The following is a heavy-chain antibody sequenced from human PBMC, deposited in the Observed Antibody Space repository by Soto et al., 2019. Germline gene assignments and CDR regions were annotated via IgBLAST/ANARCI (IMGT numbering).Heavy chain of an antibody. CDR2: INHSGST. V-gene: IGHV4-34*01. CDR1: GGSFSGYY. CDR3: ARGDYIWGSYRSRWFDP. D-gene: IGHD3-16*02. J-gene: IGHJ5*02. Sequence: QVQLQQWGAGLLKPSETLSLTCAVYGGSFSGYYWSWIRQPPGKGLEWIGEINHSGSTNYNPSLKSRVTISVDTSKNHFSLKLSSVTAADTAVYYCARGDYIWGSYRSRWFDPWGQGTLVTVSS.